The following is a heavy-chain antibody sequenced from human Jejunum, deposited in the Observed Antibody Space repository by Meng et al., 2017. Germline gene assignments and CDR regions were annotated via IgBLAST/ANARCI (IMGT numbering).Heavy chain of an antibody. CDR2: IHYRGNT. D-gene: IGHD3-3*01. CDR3: ARQPSGPYPVSWFDP. V-gene: IGHV4-39*01. CDR1: GGSISSSPYF. J-gene: IGHJ5*02. Sequence: QVQLQESGPGLVKPSETLSLSCTLSGGSISSSPYFWGWLRQPPGKGLEWIGSIHYRGNTYYNPSLKSRVTISADTSRNQFSVSLSSVTVADTAVYYCARQPSGPYPVSWFDPWGQGTLVTVSS.